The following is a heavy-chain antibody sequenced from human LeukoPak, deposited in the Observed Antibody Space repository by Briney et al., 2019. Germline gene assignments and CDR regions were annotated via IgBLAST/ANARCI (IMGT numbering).Heavy chain of an antibody. J-gene: IGHJ4*02. V-gene: IGHV3-23*01. CDR3: AKHVSGSLFYFDY. D-gene: IGHD3-10*01. CDR1: GFTFRNCA. Sequence: GGSLRLSCAASGFTFRNCAMSWVRQAPGKGLEWVSGISGTGYNTYYADSVKGRFTISRDNSKNTLYLQMNSLGAEDTAVYYCAKHVSGSLFYFDYWGQRALVTVSS. CDR2: ISGTGYNT.